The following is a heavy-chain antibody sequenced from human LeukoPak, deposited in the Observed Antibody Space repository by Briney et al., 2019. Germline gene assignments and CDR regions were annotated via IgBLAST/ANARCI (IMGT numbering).Heavy chain of an antibody. D-gene: IGHD2-8*02. CDR1: GFTFSSYA. V-gene: IGHV3-23*01. J-gene: IGHJ6*03. CDR3: AHCPVVLVDYYYYYMDV. CDR2: ISGSGGST. Sequence: GGSLRLSCAASGFTFSSYAMSWVRQAPGKGLEWVSAISGSGGSTYYADSVKGRFTISRDNSKNTLYLQMNSLRAEDTAVYYCAHCPVVLVDYYYYYMDVWGKGTSVTVSS.